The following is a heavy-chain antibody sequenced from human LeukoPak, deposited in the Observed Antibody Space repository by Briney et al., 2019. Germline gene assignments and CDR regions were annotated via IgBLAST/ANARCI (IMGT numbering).Heavy chain of an antibody. D-gene: IGHD2-2*01. CDR1: GFTYDDYA. CDR3: AKGSVVPAASNRYYYYGMDV. Sequence: GGALRLSCAASGFTYDDYAMHWVGRAPGRGGEGVSGICWISGSIGYADSVKGRFTISRDNAKTSLYLQMNSLRAEDTALYYCAKGSVVPAASNRYYYYGMDVWGQGTAVTVSS. V-gene: IGHV3-9*01. J-gene: IGHJ6*02. CDR2: ICWISGSI.